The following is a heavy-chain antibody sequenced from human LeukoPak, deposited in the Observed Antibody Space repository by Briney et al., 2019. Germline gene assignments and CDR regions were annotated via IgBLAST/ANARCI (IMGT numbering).Heavy chain of an antibody. J-gene: IGHJ4*02. D-gene: IGHD3-10*01. Sequence: PGGSLRLSCAASGFTFSSYSMNWVRQAPGKGLEWVSSISSSSSYIYCADSVKGRFTISRDNAKNSLYLQMNSLRAEDTAVYYCARVWFGEFNIDYWGQGTLVTVSS. CDR3: ARVWFGEFNIDY. V-gene: IGHV3-21*01. CDR2: ISSSSSYI. CDR1: GFTFSSYS.